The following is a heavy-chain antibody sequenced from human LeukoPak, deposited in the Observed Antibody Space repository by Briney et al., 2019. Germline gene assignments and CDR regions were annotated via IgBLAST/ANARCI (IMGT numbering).Heavy chain of an antibody. D-gene: IGHD2-2*01. Sequence: GGSLRLSCAASGFTFSSYWMNWARQAPGKGLVWVASINHNGNVNYYVDSVKGRFTISRDNAKNSLYLQMSNLRAEDTAVYFCARSQVGPAPTNWFDPWGQGTLVTVSS. CDR3: ARSQVGPAPTNWFDP. CDR1: GFTFSSYW. J-gene: IGHJ5*02. CDR2: INHNGNVN. V-gene: IGHV3-7*03.